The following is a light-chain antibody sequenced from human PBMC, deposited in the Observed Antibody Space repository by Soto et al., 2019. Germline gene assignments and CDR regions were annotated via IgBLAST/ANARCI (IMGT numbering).Light chain of an antibody. CDR3: KQRSSAIT. CDR1: QSVSSH. J-gene: IGKJ5*01. V-gene: IGKV3-11*01. CDR2: DAS. Sequence: DIVLTQSPGTLSLSPGERATLSGRASQSVSSHLAWFQQRPGQAPRLLIYDASNRATGIPARFSGRGSGTDFTLTISSLEPEDFAVYYRKQRSSAITFGEGTRLEIK.